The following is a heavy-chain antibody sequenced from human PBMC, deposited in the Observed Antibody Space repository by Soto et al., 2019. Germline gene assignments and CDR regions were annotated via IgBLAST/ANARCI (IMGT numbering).Heavy chain of an antibody. V-gene: IGHV3-73*01. Sequence: EVQLVESGGGLVHPGGSLKLSCAVSGFTFSGSVMHWVHQAPGKGLEWLGRIRSRDSDYATSYAESVKGRVTISRDDSKNMAYLQVTSLKIEDTALYYCTTYGNSSKGFDYWGQGTLVTVSS. CDR1: GFTFSGSV. J-gene: IGHJ4*02. D-gene: IGHD6-6*01. CDR2: IRSRDSDYAT. CDR3: TTYGNSSKGFDY.